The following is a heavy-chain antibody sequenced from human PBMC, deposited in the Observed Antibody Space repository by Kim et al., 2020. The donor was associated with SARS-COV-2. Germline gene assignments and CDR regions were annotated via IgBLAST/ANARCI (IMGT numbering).Heavy chain of an antibody. CDR1: GGSISSSSYY. V-gene: IGHV4-39*01. D-gene: IGHD3-22*01. CDR3: SMGDTGVYYDY. J-gene: IGHJ4*02. Sequence: SETLSLTCTVSGGSISSSSYYWVRIRQPPGKGLEWIGIMYYSGSTYYNPYLKSRVTISVNTSKNQFALKLSSVTAADTAVYYCSMGDTGVYYDYWGQGTLVTVSS. CDR2: MYYSGST.